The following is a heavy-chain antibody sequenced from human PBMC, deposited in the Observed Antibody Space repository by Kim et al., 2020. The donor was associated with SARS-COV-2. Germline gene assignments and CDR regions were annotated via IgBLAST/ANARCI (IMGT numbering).Heavy chain of an antibody. D-gene: IGHD4-17*01. J-gene: IGHJ4*02. CDR3: ARGTSYGDYGGDY. Sequence: YVDSVKSRFTISRDNAKKSLHLQMNSLRAEDKAVYYCARGTSYGDYGGDYWGQGTLVSVSS. V-gene: IGHV3-7*01.